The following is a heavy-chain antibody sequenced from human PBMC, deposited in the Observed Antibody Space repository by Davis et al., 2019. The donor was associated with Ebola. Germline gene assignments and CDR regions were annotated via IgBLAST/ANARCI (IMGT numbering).Heavy chain of an antibody. J-gene: IGHJ4*02. CDR1: GYTFTNYA. CDR3: ARSYCSRDTCYSGAGAF. CDR2: IDTGNGNT. V-gene: IGHV1-3*04. Sequence: AASVKVSCKASGYTFTNYAIHWVRQAPGQSLQWMGWIDTGNGNTKYLPSFQGRLTLTRDTSANTVYMELSSLTSEDTAIYFCARSYCSRDTCYSGAGAFWGQGTLVTVSS. D-gene: IGHD2-21*01.